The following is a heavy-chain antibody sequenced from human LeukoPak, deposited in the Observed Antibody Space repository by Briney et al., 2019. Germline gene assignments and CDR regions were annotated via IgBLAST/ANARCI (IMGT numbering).Heavy chain of an antibody. V-gene: IGHV1-18*01. CDR3: ARLSVAGAWFDP. Sequence: ASVKVSCKASGGTFSSYAISWVRQAPGQGLEWMGWISAYNGNTNYAQKLQGRVTMTTDTSTSTAYMELRSLRSGDTAVYYCARLSVAGAWFDPWGQGTLVTVSS. J-gene: IGHJ5*02. CDR1: GGTFSSYA. D-gene: IGHD6-19*01. CDR2: ISAYNGNT.